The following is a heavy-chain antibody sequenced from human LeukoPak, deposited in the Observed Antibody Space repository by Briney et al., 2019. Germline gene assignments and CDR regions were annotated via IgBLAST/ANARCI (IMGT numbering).Heavy chain of an antibody. CDR3: ARGDATYYYDSSGYSGY. CDR2: ISPSGGST. Sequence: ASVKVSCKASGYTFTSYYMHWVRQAPGQGLEWMGIISPSGGSTSYAQKFQGRVTMTRDTSTSTVYMELSSLRSEDTAVYYCARGDATYYYDSSGYSGYWGQGTLVTVSS. CDR1: GYTFTSYY. J-gene: IGHJ4*02. D-gene: IGHD3-22*01. V-gene: IGHV1-46*01.